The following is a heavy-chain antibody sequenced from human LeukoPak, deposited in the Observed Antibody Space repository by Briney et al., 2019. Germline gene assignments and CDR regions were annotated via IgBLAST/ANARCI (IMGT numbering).Heavy chain of an antibody. D-gene: IGHD1-26*01. CDR2: ISSSSSYI. CDR3: ARDRSGSSCDP. Sequence: GGSLRLSCAASGFTFSSYSMNWVRQAPGKGLVWVSSISSSSSYIYYADSVKGRFTISRDNAKNSLYLQMNSLRAEDTAVYYCARDRSGSSCDPWGQGTLVTVSS. V-gene: IGHV3-21*01. CDR1: GFTFSSYS. J-gene: IGHJ5*02.